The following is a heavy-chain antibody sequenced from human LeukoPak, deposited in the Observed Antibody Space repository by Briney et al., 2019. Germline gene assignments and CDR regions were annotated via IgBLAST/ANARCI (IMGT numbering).Heavy chain of an antibody. Sequence: GGSLRLSCAVSGFTFSSYWMSWVRQAPGKGLEWVANIKEDGSDKNYVDSVKGRFTISRDNAKNSLFLQMNSLRAEDTAVYCCARSIAAAGDYWGQGTLVTVSS. J-gene: IGHJ4*02. V-gene: IGHV3-7*03. CDR2: IKEDGSDK. CDR3: ARSIAAAGDY. D-gene: IGHD6-13*01. CDR1: GFTFSSYW.